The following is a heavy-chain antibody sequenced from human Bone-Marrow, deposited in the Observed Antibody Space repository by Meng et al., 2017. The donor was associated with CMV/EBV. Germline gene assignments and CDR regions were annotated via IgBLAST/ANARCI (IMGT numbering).Heavy chain of an antibody. CDR2: INHSGST. D-gene: IGHD3/OR15-3a*01. CDR3: ARDKEGILGH. CDR1: GGAVSGYY. Sequence: TCAGYGGAVSGYYLSWIRQPPGKGREWIGEINHSGSTNYNPSLKSRVTISLDTSKNQFSLKLGSVTAADTAVYYCARDKEGILGHWGQGTLVTVSS. V-gene: IGHV4-34*01. J-gene: IGHJ4*02.